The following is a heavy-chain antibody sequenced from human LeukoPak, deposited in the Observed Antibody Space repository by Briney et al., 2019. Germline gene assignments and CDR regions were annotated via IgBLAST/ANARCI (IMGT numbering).Heavy chain of an antibody. CDR1: GFTLSHYA. V-gene: IGHV3-23*01. J-gene: IGHJ4*02. CDR3: AKGHRYCTSGNCNSAVDY. CDR2: ICGGGGST. Sequence: GGALRLSCSMSGFTLSHYAMSWVRQAPGKGLEWGSTICGGGGSTDYTDSVKGRFTISRDNSKNTLYLQMNSLGAEDTAVYYCAKGHRYCTSGNCNSAVDYWGQGTLVTVSS. D-gene: IGHD2-15*01.